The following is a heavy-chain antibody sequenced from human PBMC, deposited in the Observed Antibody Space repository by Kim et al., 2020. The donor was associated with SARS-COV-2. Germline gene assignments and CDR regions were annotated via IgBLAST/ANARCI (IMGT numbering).Heavy chain of an antibody. CDR1: GFTFSNAW. V-gene: IGHV3-15*01. J-gene: IGHJ5*02. CDR2: IKSKTDGGTT. CDR3: TMQREMTTVVTPIPGWVDP. Sequence: GGSLRLSCAASGFTFSNAWMSWVRQAPGKGLEWVGRIKSKTDGGTTDYAAPVKGRFTISRDDSKNTLYLQMNSLKTEDTAVYYCTMQREMTTVVTPIPGWVDPWGQGALVTVST. D-gene: IGHD4-17*01.